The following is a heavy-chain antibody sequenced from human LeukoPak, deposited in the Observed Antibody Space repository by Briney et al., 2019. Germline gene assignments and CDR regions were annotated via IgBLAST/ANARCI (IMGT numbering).Heavy chain of an antibody. CDR3: AIYSGSYYGFDY. CDR2: ISGSGGST. J-gene: IGHJ4*02. D-gene: IGHD1-26*01. Sequence: GGSLRLSCAASGFTLRSSAMSWVRQAPGKGLEWVSAISGSGGSTYYADSVKGRFTISRDNSKNTLYLQMNSLRAEDTAVYYCAIYSGSYYGFDYWGQGTLVTVSS. CDR1: GFTLRSSA. V-gene: IGHV3-23*01.